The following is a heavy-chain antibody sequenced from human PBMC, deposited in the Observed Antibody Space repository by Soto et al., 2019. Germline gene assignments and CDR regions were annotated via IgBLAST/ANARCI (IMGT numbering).Heavy chain of an antibody. V-gene: IGHV4-59*12. CDR3: ARAHRYQLDY. Sequence: SETLSLTCTVSGGSISNYYWSWVRQSPGKGLEWIGYIFYSDNTNYNPSLKSRVTISVDTSKNQFSLKLSSVTAADTAVYYCARAHRYQLDYWGQGTLVTSPQ. D-gene: IGHD2-2*01. J-gene: IGHJ4*02. CDR1: GGSISNYY. CDR2: IFYSDNT.